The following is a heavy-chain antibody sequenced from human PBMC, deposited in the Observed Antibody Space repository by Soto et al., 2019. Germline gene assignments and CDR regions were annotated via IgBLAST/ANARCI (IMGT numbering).Heavy chain of an antibody. V-gene: IGHV3-64*02. D-gene: IGHD1-26*01. CDR2: ISSNGGST. CDR3: ARGMVNSGSYYGSLGPFDY. J-gene: IGHJ4*02. Sequence: EVQLVESGEGLVQPGGSLRLSCAASGFTFSSYAMHWVRQAPGKGLEYVSAISSNGGSTYYADSVKGRFTISRDNSKXXXXXXXXSLRAEDMAVYYCARGMVNSGSYYGSLGPFDYWGQGTLVTVSS. CDR1: GFTFSSYA.